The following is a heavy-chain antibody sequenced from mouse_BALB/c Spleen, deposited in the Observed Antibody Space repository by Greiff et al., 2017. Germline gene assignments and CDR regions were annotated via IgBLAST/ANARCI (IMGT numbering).Heavy chain of an antibody. CDR2: IWSGGST. D-gene: IGHD3-3*01. Sequence: QVQLKESGPGLVQPSQSLSITCTVSGFSLTSYGVHWVRQSPGKGLEWLGVIWSGGSTDYNAAFISRLSISKDNSKSQVFFKMNSLQANDTAIYYCARNRGGRGPHYFDYWGQGTTLTVSS. J-gene: IGHJ2*01. CDR3: ARNRGGRGPHYFDY. V-gene: IGHV2-2*02. CDR1: GFSLTSYG.